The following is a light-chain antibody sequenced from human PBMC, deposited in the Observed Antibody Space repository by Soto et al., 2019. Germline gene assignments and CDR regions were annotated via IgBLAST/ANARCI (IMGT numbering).Light chain of an antibody. CDR2: GAS. CDR1: QSVSSN. V-gene: IGKV3D-15*01. J-gene: IGKJ1*01. Sequence: EIVMTQSPGILSVSPGERATLSCRASQSVSSNLAWYQQKPGQAPRLLIYGASTRATGIPARFSGSGPGTEFTLTISSLQSEDFAVYYCQHYNNWPRTFGQGTKVDIK. CDR3: QHYNNWPRT.